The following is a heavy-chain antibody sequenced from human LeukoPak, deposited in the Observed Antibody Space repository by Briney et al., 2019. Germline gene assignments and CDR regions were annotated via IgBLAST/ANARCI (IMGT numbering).Heavy chain of an antibody. D-gene: IGHD3-10*01. J-gene: IGHJ4*02. Sequence: GGSLRLSWVATGFTFSSYEMDWVRQAPGKGVEWVSYISSTDSTIYYANSVKVRFTISRDNAKNTLYLQRNSLTAEDTAVYYCARILRWFGELYYYWGQGTLVTVSS. CDR1: GFTFSSYE. CDR2: ISSTDSTI. CDR3: ARILRWFGELYYY. V-gene: IGHV3-48*03.